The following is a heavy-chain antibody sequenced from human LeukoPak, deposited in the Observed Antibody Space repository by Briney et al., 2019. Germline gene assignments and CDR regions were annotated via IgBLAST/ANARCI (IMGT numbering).Heavy chain of an antibody. D-gene: IGHD1-26*01. J-gene: IGHJ4*02. CDR1: GYTFTNYY. V-gene: IGHV1-46*01. CDR2: INPTSDST. CDR3: TRGDGLRRGTYYNLDC. Sequence: GASVKVSCKASGYTFTNYYIHWVRQAPGQGVEWMGIINPTSDSTTYAPKFHGRVTMARDTSTSTVYMELSSLRSEDTAVYYCTRGDGLRRGTYYNLDCWGQGTLVTVSS.